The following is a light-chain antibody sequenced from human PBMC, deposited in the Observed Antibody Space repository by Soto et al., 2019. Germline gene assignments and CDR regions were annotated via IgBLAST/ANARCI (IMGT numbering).Light chain of an antibody. V-gene: IGLV2-14*01. J-gene: IGLJ3*02. CDR3: SSYTISRIRV. CDR1: SSDIGAYNY. CDR2: DVT. Sequence: QSALTQPASVSGSPGQSITISCTGSSSDIGAYNYVSWYQQHPGKAPKLMIYDVTNRPSGVSYRFYGSKSGSTASLTISGLQAEDEADYYCSSYTISRIRVFGGGTKLSVL.